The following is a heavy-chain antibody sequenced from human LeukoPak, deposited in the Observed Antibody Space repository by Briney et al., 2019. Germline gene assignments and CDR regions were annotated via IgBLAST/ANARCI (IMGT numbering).Heavy chain of an antibody. CDR3: VRNTATSRYFDY. CDR2: MNPNSGNT. Sequence: ASVKVSCKASGYTFGSYDVNWVRQATGQGLEWMGWMNPNSGNTGYAQKFQGRVTMTRNTSISTAYMGLSSLRSEDTAVYYCVRNTATSRYFDYWGQGTLVTVSS. J-gene: IGHJ4*02. D-gene: IGHD5-18*01. V-gene: IGHV1-8*01. CDR1: GYTFGSYD.